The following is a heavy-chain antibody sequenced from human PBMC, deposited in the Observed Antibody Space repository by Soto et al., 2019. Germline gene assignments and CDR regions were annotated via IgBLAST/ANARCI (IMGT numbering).Heavy chain of an antibody. J-gene: IGHJ4*02. CDR1: GFTFSSYG. CDR2: ISYDGSNK. V-gene: IGHV3-30*18. D-gene: IGHD2-15*01. CDR3: AKEVVVVSGFDY. Sequence: GGSLRLSCAASGFTFSSYGMHWFRQAPGKGLEWVAVISYDGSNKYYADSVKGRFTISRDNSKNTLYLQMNSLRAEDTAVYYCAKEVVVVSGFDYWGQGTLVTVSS.